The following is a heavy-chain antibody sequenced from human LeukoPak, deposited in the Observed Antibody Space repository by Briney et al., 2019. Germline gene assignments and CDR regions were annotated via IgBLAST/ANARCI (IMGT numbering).Heavy chain of an antibody. J-gene: IGHJ5*02. CDR1: GFTFSSYA. CDR3: ARERIAVAGYNWFDP. Sequence: PGGSLRLSCAASGFTFSSYAMHWVRQAPGKGLEWVAVITYDGSNKYYADSVKGRFTISRDNSKNTLYLQMNSLRAEDTAVYYCARERIAVAGYNWFDPWGQGTLVTVSS. V-gene: IGHV3-30-3*01. CDR2: ITYDGSNK. D-gene: IGHD6-19*01.